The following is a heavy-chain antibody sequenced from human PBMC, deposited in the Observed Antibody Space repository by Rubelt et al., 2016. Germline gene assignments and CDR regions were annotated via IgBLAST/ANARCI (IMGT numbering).Heavy chain of an antibody. D-gene: IGHD6-19*01. V-gene: IGHV4-39*07. CDR1: GGSISSSSYY. CDR2: IYSSGST. J-gene: IGHJ4*02. Sequence: QLQLQESGPGLVKPSETLSLTCTVSGGSISSSSYYWGWIRQPPGKGLEWIGSIYSSGSTYYNPSLKSRGTISVDTSKNQFSLKLSSVTAADTAVYYCARDHSSGWYLEGFFDYWGQGTLVTVSS. CDR3: ARDHSSGWYLEGFFDY.